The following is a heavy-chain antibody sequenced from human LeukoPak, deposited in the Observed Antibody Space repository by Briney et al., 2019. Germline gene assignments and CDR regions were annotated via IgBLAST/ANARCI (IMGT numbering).Heavy chain of an antibody. CDR3: ARETGTNPAGNYNWFDP. Sequence: ASVKVSCKASGYTFTSYYMYWVRQAPGQGLEWMGIINPSGGSTSYAQKFQGRVTMTRDTSTSTVYMELSSLRSEDTAVYYCARETGTNPAGNYNWFDPWGQGTLVTVSS. CDR2: INPSGGST. CDR1: GYTFTSYY. D-gene: IGHD1-1*01. V-gene: IGHV1-46*01. J-gene: IGHJ5*02.